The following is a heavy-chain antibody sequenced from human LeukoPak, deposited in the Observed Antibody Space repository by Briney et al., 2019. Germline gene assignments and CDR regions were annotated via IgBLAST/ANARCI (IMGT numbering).Heavy chain of an antibody. J-gene: IGHJ5*02. Sequence: SETLSLTCSVSGGSISSYYWSWIRQPAGKGLEWIGGIYTSGSTNYNPSLKSRVTMSVDTSKNQFSLKLSSVTAADTAVYCARDGGYYYGSGSYYYGYNWFDPWGQGTLVTFSS. CDR3: ARDGGYYYGSGSYYYGYNWFDP. D-gene: IGHD3-10*01. CDR1: GGSISSYY. CDR2: IYTSGST. V-gene: IGHV4-4*07.